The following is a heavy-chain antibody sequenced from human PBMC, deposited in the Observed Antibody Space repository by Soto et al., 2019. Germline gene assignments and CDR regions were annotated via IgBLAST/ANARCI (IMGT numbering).Heavy chain of an antibody. J-gene: IGHJ4*02. V-gene: IGHV3-23*01. Sequence: GGSLRLSCAASGFTFSTYALSWVRQAPGKGLEWVSAISGSGGSTYYADSVRGRFTISRDNSKNTLYLQMNSLRAEDTAVYYCARDFEGDYKPGDYWGQETLVTVSS. CDR1: GFTFSTYA. CDR2: ISGSGGST. CDR3: ARDFEGDYKPGDY. D-gene: IGHD4-17*01.